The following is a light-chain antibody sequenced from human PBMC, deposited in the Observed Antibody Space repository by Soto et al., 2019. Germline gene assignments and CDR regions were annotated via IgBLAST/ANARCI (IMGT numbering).Light chain of an antibody. CDR1: QSVNRW. CDR3: QQYNSYSWT. V-gene: IGKV1-5*03. CDR2: EAS. Sequence: DIQMTQYPSTLSASVGDRVTITCRASQSVNRWLAWYQQKPGKAPKLLIYEASSLESGVPSRLGGSGYGTEFTLTISSLKPDDFEIYYCQQYNSYSWTFGQGTKVDIK. J-gene: IGKJ1*01.